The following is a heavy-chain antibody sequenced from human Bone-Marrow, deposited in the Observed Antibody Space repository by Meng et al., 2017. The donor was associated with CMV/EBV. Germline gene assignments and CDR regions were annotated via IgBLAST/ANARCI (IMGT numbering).Heavy chain of an antibody. Sequence: EVQLLESGGGLVQPGGSLRLSCAASGFTFKNYAMTWVRQAPGKGLEWVSSISASGVTTYYADSVKGRFTISRDSSKNTLYLKMSNLRAEDTALYYCAKSPGYRNYLESWGQGTLVTVSS. CDR1: GFTFKNYA. V-gene: IGHV3-23*01. J-gene: IGHJ5*02. CDR3: AKSPGYRNYLES. CDR2: ISASGVTT. D-gene: IGHD4-11*01.